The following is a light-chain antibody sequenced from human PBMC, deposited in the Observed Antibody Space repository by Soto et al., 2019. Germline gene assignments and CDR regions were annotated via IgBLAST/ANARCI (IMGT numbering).Light chain of an antibody. Sequence: EIVMTQSPATLSVSPGERATLSCRASQSVNRNLAWYQQKPGQAPRLLIYAASTRATGIPARFSGSGSETEFTLTISSLQSEDFAIYYCRQYNTWWTFGQGTKVEI. V-gene: IGKV3-15*01. CDR1: QSVNRN. CDR3: RQYNTWWT. J-gene: IGKJ1*01. CDR2: AAS.